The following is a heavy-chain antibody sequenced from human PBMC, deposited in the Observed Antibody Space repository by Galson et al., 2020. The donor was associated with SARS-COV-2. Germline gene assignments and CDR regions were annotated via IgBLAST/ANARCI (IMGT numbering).Heavy chain of an antibody. V-gene: IGHV4-34*01. D-gene: IGHD1-26*01. CDR2: INHSGST. CDR3: VRASSVGATPSYYFDY. J-gene: IGHJ4*02. CDR1: GGSFSGYY. Sequence: SQASETLSLACAVYGGSFSGYYWSWIRQPPGKGLEWIGEINHSGSTNYNPSLKSRVTISVDTSKNQFSLKLSSVTAADTAVYYCVRASSVGATPSYYFDYWGQGTLVTVSS.